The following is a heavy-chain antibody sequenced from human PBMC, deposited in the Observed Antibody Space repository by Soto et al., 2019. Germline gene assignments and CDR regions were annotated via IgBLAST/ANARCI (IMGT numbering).Heavy chain of an antibody. Sequence: EVQLLESGGGLVQPGGSLRLSCAASGFTFSSYAMSWVRQAPGKGLEWVSGISSSGGSTYYADSVKGRFTISRDKSKNTLFLRMNRPRVEDTAVYYCMRPAPRGRHYFYFGMDVWGQGTTVTVSS. J-gene: IGHJ6*02. CDR2: ISSSGGST. D-gene: IGHD3-10*01. V-gene: IGHV3-23*01. CDR1: GFTFSSYA. CDR3: MRPAPRGRHYFYFGMDV.